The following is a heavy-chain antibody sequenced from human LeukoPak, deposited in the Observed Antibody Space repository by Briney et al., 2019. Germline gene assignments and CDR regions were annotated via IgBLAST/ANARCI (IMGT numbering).Heavy chain of an antibody. CDR2: ISSRSSTI. D-gene: IGHD6-19*01. CDR1: RFTFSSNS. Sequence: PGGSLRLSCAAPRFTFSSNSMNSVCQAPGKGLEWVSYISSRSSTIYYADSVKGRFTISRDNATNSLYLQMNSLRAEDTAVYYCARGAGSGRNHFDYWGQGTLVTVSS. V-gene: IGHV3-48*01. CDR3: ARGAGSGRNHFDY. J-gene: IGHJ4*02.